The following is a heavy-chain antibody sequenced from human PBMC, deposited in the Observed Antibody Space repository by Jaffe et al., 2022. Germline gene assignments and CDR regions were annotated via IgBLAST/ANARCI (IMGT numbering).Heavy chain of an antibody. CDR1: GYSISSGYY. J-gene: IGHJ5*02. D-gene: IGHD3-16*01. Sequence: QVHLQESGPGLVRPSETLSLACDVSGYSISSGYYWGWIRQPPGRGLEWIATMYHSGNNYNNPSLRSRVSMSVDTSKNQFSLKLYSVTAADTAVYYCARQNLTINRGVMHSWFDVWGQGTLVTVSS. CDR2: MYHSGNN. V-gene: IGHV4-38-2*01. CDR3: ARQNLTINRGVMHSWFDV.